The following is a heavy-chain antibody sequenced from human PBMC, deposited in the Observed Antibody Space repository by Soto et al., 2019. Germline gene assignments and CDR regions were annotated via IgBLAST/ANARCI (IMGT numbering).Heavy chain of an antibody. V-gene: IGHV3-33*01. Sequence: VQLVESGGGVVQPGRSLRLSCAASGFTFSSYGMHWVRQAPGNGLERVAVIWYDGSNKYYADSVKGRFTISRDNSKNTLYLQMNSLRAEDTAVYYCARATWVAAAVDYYYGMDVWGQGTKVTVSS. CDR2: IWYDGSNK. CDR3: ARATWVAAAVDYYYGMDV. J-gene: IGHJ6*02. D-gene: IGHD6-13*01. CDR1: GFTFSSYG.